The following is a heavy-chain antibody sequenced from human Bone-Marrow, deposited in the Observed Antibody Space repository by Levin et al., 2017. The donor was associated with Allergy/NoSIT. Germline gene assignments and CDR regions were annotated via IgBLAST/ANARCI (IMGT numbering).Heavy chain of an antibody. J-gene: IGHJ4*02. V-gene: IGHV6-1*01. CDR2: TYYRSMWYN. D-gene: IGHD6-19*01. Sequence: SQTLSLPCDISGDSVSTNGVAWNWIRQSPSRGLEWLGRTYYRSMWYNDYAVSVKRRISINVDTSNNQLSLHLNSVTPEDSAVYYCARSTTLAGLDYWGPGTLVTVSS. CDR1: GDSVSTNGVA. CDR3: ARSTTLAGLDY.